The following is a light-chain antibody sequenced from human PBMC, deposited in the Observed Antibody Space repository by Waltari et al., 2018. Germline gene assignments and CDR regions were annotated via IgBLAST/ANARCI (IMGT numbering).Light chain of an antibody. CDR1: QSVGRY. J-gene: IGKJ1*01. Sequence: CRASQSVGRYLAWYKQKHGQAPRLLIYDASTRATGIPDRFSGGGSGTDFSLTISRLEPEDFAVYYCQMYVRLPVTFGQGTKVEI. CDR3: QMYVRLPVT. CDR2: DAS. V-gene: IGKV3-20*01.